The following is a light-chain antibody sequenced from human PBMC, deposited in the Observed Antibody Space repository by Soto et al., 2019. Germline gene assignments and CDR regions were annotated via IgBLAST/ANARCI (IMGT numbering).Light chain of an antibody. V-gene: IGKV3-20*01. Sequence: EIVMTQSPATLSVSPGERATLSCRASRSLSSDYLAWYQQKPGQAPRLLFYHASRRATGTPDRFSVSGSGTDFTLTISRLEPEDFAVYYCQQYGSSPITFGQGTRLEIK. CDR3: QQYGSSPIT. J-gene: IGKJ5*01. CDR2: HAS. CDR1: RSLSSDY.